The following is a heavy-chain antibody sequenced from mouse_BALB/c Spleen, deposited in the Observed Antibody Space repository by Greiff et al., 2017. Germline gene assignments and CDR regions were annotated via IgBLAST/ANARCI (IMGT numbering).Heavy chain of an antibody. V-gene: IGHV1-20*02. D-gene: IGHD1-3*01. CDR3: ARGGGNSFAY. CDR1: GYSFTGYF. J-gene: IGHJ3*01. Sequence: VQLQQSGPELVKPGASVKISCKASGYSFTGYFMNWVMQSHGKSLEWIGRINPYNGDTFYNQKFKGKAILTVDKSSSTAHMELRSLASEDSAVYYCARGGGNSFAYWGQGTLVTVSA. CDR2: INPYNGDT.